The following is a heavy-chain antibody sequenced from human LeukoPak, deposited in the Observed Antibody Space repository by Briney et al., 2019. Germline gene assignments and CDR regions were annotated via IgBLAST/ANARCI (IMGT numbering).Heavy chain of an antibody. V-gene: IGHV4-39*02. CDR3: AREEMEDLNWFDP. Sequence: SETLSLTCTVSGVSISSSNSYWGWIRQPPGKGLEWIGSIYYSGNTYYNASLKSQVSISIDTSKNQFSLRLTSVTAADTAVYYCAREEMEDLNWFDPWGQGTLVTVSS. CDR2: IYYSGNT. CDR1: GVSISSSNSY. J-gene: IGHJ5*02. D-gene: IGHD5-24*01.